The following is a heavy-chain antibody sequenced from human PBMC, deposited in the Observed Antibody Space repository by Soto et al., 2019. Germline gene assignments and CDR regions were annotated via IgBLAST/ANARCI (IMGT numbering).Heavy chain of an antibody. Sequence: ASVKVSCKASGYTFTSYGISWVRQAPGQGLEWMGWISAYNGNTNYAQKLQGRVTMTTDTSTSTAYMELRSRRSDDTAVYYCARVVDYGSIRYDEGYMDVCDKGTPVTGSS. J-gene: IGHJ6*03. CDR3: ARVVDYGSIRYDEGYMDV. V-gene: IGHV1-18*01. CDR2: ISAYNGNT. CDR1: GYTFTSYG. D-gene: IGHD3-10*01.